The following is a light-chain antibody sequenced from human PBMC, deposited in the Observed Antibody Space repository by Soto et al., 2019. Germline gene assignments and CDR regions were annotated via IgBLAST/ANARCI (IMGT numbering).Light chain of an antibody. Sequence: QSVLTQPRSVSGSPGQSVTISCTGTSTDVGGYNYVSWYQQHPGKVPKVMLYDVSKRPSGVRDRFSGSKSGNTASLTISGLQAEDEADYYCCSYAGRDTLYVFGSGTKVTVL. CDR1: STDVGGYNY. CDR3: CSYAGRDTLYV. V-gene: IGLV2-11*01. CDR2: DVS. J-gene: IGLJ1*01.